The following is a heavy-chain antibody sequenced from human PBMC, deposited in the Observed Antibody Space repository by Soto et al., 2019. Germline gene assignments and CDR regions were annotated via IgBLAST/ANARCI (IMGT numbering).Heavy chain of an antibody. CDR3: ARMRITIFGVVIPNWFDP. J-gene: IGHJ5*02. CDR1: GGSISSYY. V-gene: IGHV4-59*01. CDR2: IYYSGST. D-gene: IGHD3-3*01. Sequence: PSETLSLTCTVSGGSISSYYWSWIRQPPGKGLEWIGYIYYSGSTNYNPSLKSRVTISVDTSKNQFSLKLSSVTAADTAVYYCARMRITIFGVVIPNWFDPWGQGTLVTVSS.